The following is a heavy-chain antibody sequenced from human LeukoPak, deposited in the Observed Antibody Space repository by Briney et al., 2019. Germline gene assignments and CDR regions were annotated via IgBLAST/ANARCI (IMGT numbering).Heavy chain of an antibody. CDR2: ISYDGSNK. V-gene: IGHV3-30*03. J-gene: IGHJ6*03. CDR1: GFTFSSYG. Sequence: PGGSLRLSCAASGFTFSSYGMHWVRQAPGKGLEWVAVISYDGSNKYYADSVKGRFTISRDDSKNTLYLQMNSLRAEDTAVYYCARDRYYDSSGYYYDLGYYMDVWGKGTTVTVSS. CDR3: ARDRYYDSSGYYYDLGYYMDV. D-gene: IGHD3-22*01.